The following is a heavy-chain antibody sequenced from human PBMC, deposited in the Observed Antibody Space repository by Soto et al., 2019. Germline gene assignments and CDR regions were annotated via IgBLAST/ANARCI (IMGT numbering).Heavy chain of an antibody. Sequence: SVTPSLTSGFPGGTIRRRIGLTWVRKNRGKGLEWIGEISHSGSTNYNPTLKSRVTISIDTSNNHFSLNVSSVTAADTAVYYCVRHQGDSNFHGRHAMDVWGQGTTVTVSS. D-gene: IGHD4-4*01. J-gene: IGHJ6*02. CDR3: VRHQGDSNFHGRHAMDV. V-gene: IGHV4-4*02. CDR1: GGTIRRRIG. CDR2: ISHSGST.